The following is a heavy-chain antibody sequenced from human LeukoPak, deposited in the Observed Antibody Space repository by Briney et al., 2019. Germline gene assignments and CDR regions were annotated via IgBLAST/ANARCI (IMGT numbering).Heavy chain of an antibody. Sequence: SETLSLTCAVSDDSFSSHYWTWIRRPPGKGLEWIGYISYIGSTNYNPSLKSRVTISIDTSKNQFSLKLTSVTAADTAVYYCARDLVTVTKGFDIWGQGTMVSVSS. J-gene: IGHJ3*02. CDR2: ISYIGST. CDR1: DDSFSSHY. CDR3: ARDLVTVTKGFDI. V-gene: IGHV4-59*11. D-gene: IGHD4-17*01.